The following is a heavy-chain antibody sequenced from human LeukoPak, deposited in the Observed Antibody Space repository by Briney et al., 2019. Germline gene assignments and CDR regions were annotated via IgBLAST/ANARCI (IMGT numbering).Heavy chain of an antibody. Sequence: PSETLSLTCAVYGGSFGGYYWSWIRQPPGKGLEWIGEINHSGSTNYNPSLKSRVTISVDTSKNQFSLKLSSVTAADTAVYYCASTVPNYGSGSYDYWGQGTLVTVSS. CDR1: GGSFGGYY. D-gene: IGHD3-10*01. CDR2: INHSGST. J-gene: IGHJ4*02. CDR3: ASTVPNYGSGSYDY. V-gene: IGHV4-34*01.